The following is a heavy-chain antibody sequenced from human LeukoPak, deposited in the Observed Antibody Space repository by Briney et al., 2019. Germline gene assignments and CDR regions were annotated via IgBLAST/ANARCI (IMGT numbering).Heavy chain of an antibody. CDR3: ARSFLMSFGELLSGGFDV. CDR1: GFTFSSYW. V-gene: IGHV3-7*01. CDR2: IQHDGSDQ. J-gene: IGHJ3*01. Sequence: GGSLRLSCAASGFTFSSYWMSWLRQAPGKGLEWVADIQHDGSDQYYEDSVKGRFTISRDNAKDSLFLQMNSLRAEDTAVYFCARSFLMSFGELLSGGFDVWGQGAMVTVSS. D-gene: IGHD3-10*01.